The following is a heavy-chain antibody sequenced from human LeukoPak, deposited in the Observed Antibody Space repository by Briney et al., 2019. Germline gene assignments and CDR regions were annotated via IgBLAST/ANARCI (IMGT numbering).Heavy chain of an antibody. J-gene: IGHJ4*02. D-gene: IGHD2-21*01. Sequence: ASVKVSCKASGYSSASYYIHWVRQAPGQGLEWMGIINPSAGSASYAQKFQGRVTMTTDTSTSTAHMELRSLRSDDTAVYYCARGPLVVVIATAPFDYWGQGTLVTVSS. CDR2: INPSAGSA. CDR1: GYSSASYY. CDR3: ARGPLVVVIATAPFDY. V-gene: IGHV1-46*01.